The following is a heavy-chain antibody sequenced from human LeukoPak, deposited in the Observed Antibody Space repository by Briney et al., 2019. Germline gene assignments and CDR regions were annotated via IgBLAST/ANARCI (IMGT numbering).Heavy chain of an antibody. V-gene: IGHV4-39*01. J-gene: IGHJ4*02. CDR1: GGSISSSSYY. CDR3: ARLVYYDSRGFEYYFDY. CDR2: IYYSGST. D-gene: IGHD3-22*01. Sequence: PSETLSLTCTVSGGSISSSSYYWGWIRQPPGKGLEWIGSIYYSGSTSYNPSLNSRLTISVDTSKNQFSLKLSSVTAADTALYFCARLVYYDSRGFEYYFDYWGQGTLVTVSS.